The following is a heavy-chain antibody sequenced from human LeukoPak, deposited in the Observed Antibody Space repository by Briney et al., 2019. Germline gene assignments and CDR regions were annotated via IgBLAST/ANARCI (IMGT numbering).Heavy chain of an antibody. CDR2: INHSGST. D-gene: IGHD5-24*01. CDR1: GGSFSGYY. CDR3: ARGGIEMATIKGLDY. Sequence: SETLSLTCAVYGGSFSGYYWSWIRQPPGKGLEWIGEINHSGSTNYNPSLKSRVTISVDTSKNQFSLKLSSVTAADTAVYYCARGGIEMATIKGLDYWGQGTLVTVSS. J-gene: IGHJ4*02. V-gene: IGHV4-34*01.